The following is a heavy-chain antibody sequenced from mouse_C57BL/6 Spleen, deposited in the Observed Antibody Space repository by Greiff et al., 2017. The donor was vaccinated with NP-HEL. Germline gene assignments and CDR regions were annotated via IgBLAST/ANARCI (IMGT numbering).Heavy chain of an antibody. J-gene: IGHJ1*03. V-gene: IGHV1-64*01. CDR3: ARRDSNYLYWYFDV. D-gene: IGHD2-5*01. CDR2: IHPNSGST. CDR1: GYTFTSYW. Sequence: VQLQQPGAELVKPGASVKLSCKASGYTFTSYWMHWVKQRPGQGLEWIGMIHPNSGSTNYNEKFKSKATLTVDKSSSTAYMQLSSLTSEDSAVYYCARRDSNYLYWYFDVWGTGTTGTVAS.